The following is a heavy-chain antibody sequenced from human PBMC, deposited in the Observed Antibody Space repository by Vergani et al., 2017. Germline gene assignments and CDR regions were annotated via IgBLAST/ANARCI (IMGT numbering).Heavy chain of an antibody. Sequence: QVQLQESGPGLVKPSETLSLTCTVSGGSISSYDWSWIRQPPGKGLEWIGYIYDSGSTNYNPSLKSRVTISVDTSKNQFSLKLSSVTAADTAVYYCARDDDYGDYRWFDPWGQGTLVTVSS. CDR1: GGSISSYD. J-gene: IGHJ5*02. CDR2: IYDSGST. V-gene: IGHV4-59*01. CDR3: ARDDDYGDYRWFDP. D-gene: IGHD4-17*01.